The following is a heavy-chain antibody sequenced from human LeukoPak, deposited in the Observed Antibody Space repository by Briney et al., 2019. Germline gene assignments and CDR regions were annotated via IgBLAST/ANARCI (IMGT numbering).Heavy chain of an antibody. V-gene: IGHV4-38-2*02. J-gene: IGHJ5*02. D-gene: IGHD3-10*01. Sequence: PSETLSLTCTVSGFSISTHYYWVWIRQPPGKGLEWIGEINHSGSTNYNPSLKSRVTISVDTSKNQFSLKLSSVTAADTAVYYCARFLYRVRGVKNWFDPWGQGTLVTVSS. CDR3: ARFLYRVRGVKNWFDP. CDR2: INHSGST. CDR1: GFSISTHYY.